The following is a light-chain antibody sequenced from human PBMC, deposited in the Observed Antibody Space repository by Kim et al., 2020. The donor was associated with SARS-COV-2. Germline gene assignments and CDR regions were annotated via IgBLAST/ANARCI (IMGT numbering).Light chain of an antibody. J-gene: IGLJ2*01. Sequence: SSELTQDPAVSVVLGQTVRITCQGDSLTKFYASWYLQKPGQAPVLVVHGKDKRPSGIADRLSASWSGNTASLTINGAQAEDEADYYCNSRDTSGNRLVFGGGTKVTVL. V-gene: IGLV3-19*01. CDR1: SLTKFY. CDR3: NSRDTSGNRLV. CDR2: GKD.